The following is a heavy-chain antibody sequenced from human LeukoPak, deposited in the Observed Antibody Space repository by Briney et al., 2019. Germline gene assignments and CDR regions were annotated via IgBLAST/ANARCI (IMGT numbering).Heavy chain of an antibody. V-gene: IGHV3-15*01. Sequence: GGSLRLSCAASGITLSDFWFSWVRQAPGKGLEWVARIKAKIHGETDYAAPVRGRFIISRDDSRNTVYLQMNSLKFEDTAVYYCTRRSTIWGRGTRVTVSS. CDR1: GITLSDFW. D-gene: IGHD5-24*01. J-gene: IGHJ4*02. CDR3: TRRSTI. CDR2: IKAKIHGET.